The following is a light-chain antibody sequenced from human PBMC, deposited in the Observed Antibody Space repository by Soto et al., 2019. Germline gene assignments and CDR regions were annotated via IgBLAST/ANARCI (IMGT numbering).Light chain of an antibody. V-gene: IGKV3-20*01. CDR2: GAS. Sequence: EIVLTQSPGTLSLSPGEGATLSCRASQSVSSSYLAWYQQKPGQAPRLLIYGASTRATGTPDRFSGSGSGTDFTLTISRLEPEDFAVYYCQQYGSSPQTFGQGTKVEIK. CDR3: QQYGSSPQT. CDR1: QSVSSSY. J-gene: IGKJ1*01.